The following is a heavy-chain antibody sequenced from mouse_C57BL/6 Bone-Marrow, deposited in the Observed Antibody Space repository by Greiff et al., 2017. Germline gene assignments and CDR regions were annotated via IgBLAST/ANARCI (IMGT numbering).Heavy chain of an antibody. D-gene: IGHD1-1*01. J-gene: IGHJ3*01. V-gene: IGHV1-9*01. CDR1: GYTFTGYW. Sequence: QVQLKQSGAELMKPGASVKLSCKATGYTFTGYWIEWVKQRPGHGLEWIGEILPGSGSTNYNEKFKGKATFTADTSSNTAYMQLSSLTTEDSAIYYCARKRYYYGSSQFAYWGQGTLVTVSA. CDR3: ARKRYYYGSSQFAY. CDR2: ILPGSGST.